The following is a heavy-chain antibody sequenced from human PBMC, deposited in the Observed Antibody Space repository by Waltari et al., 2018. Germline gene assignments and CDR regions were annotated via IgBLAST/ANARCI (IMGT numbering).Heavy chain of an antibody. CDR2: ISAYNGNT. J-gene: IGHJ6*02. D-gene: IGHD4-17*01. CDR1: GYTFTSYG. Sequence: QVQLVQSGAEVKKPGASVKVSCKASGYTFTSYGINWVRQAPGQGLEWMGWISAYNGNTNYAQKLQGRVTMTTDTSTSTAYMELRSLRSDDTAVYYCARDCDYGDIYYYYGMDVWGQGTTVTVSS. V-gene: IGHV1-18*01. CDR3: ARDCDYGDIYYYYGMDV.